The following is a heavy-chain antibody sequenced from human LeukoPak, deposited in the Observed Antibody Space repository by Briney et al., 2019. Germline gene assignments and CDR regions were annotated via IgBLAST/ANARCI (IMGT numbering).Heavy chain of an antibody. J-gene: IGHJ1*01. CDR3: ARDVAAGLFFQH. Sequence: PGGSLRLSCAASGFTFSSYSMNWIRQPAGKGLEWIGRIYTSGSTNYNPSLKSRVTISVDTSKNQFSLKLSSVTAADTAVYYCARDVAAGLFFQHWGQGTLVTVSS. V-gene: IGHV4-4*07. CDR1: GFTFSSYS. D-gene: IGHD6-13*01. CDR2: IYTSGST.